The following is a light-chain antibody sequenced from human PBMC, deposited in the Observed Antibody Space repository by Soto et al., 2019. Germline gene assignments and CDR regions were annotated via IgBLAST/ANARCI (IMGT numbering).Light chain of an antibody. CDR2: DAS. J-gene: IGKJ1*01. V-gene: IGKV1-5*01. CDR3: QLSTRYSEP. CDR1: QSISNR. Sequence: SAQCASVEDRVTITCRASQSISNRLAWYQQKPGKAPKVLIYDASSLESGVPSRFSGSGSATEFILTISLLMPADFATYYRQLSTRYSEPVGHGTKVDIK.